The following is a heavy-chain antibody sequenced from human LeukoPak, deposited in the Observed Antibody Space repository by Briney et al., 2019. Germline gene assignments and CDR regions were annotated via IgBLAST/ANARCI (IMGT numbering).Heavy chain of an antibody. J-gene: IGHJ5*02. CDR2: INPSGGHT. V-gene: IGHV1-46*01. D-gene: IGHD6-6*01. CDR1: GYTFSRYH. CDR3: ARDMYGRSSEGNRFDP. Sequence: ASVKVSCKPSGYTFSRYHVHWVRQAPGHGLEWMGMINPSGGHTRYSQKFQGRVTMTRYVSTSTVYMELSSMISKDTAVYYCARDMYGRSSEGNRFDPWGQGTLVTVSS.